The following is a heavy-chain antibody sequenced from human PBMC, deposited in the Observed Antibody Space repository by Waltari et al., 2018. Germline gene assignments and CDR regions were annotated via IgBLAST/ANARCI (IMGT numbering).Heavy chain of an antibody. CDR2: IYYSGST. J-gene: IGHJ3*02. V-gene: IGHV4-59*01. Sequence: QVQLQESGPGLVKPSETLSLTCTVSGGSISSCYWSWIRQPPGKGLEWIGYIYYSGSTNYNPSLKSRVTISVDTSKNQFSLKLSSVTAADTAVYYCARVGDYGDYLSAFDIWGQGTMVTVSS. CDR3: ARVGDYGDYLSAFDI. CDR1: GGSISSCY. D-gene: IGHD4-17*01.